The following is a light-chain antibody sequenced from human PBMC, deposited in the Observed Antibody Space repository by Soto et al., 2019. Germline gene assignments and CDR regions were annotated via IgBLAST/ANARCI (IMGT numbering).Light chain of an antibody. V-gene: IGKV1-39*01. CDR2: AAS. CDR3: QQSYSTPPWT. CDR1: QSISSY. Sequence: DIQMTQSPSSLSASVGDRVTITCRASQSISSYLNWYQQKPGKAPKLLIYAASSVQSGVPSRFSGSGSGIDFTLTISSLQPEDFATYYCQQSYSTPPWTFGQGTKVEIK. J-gene: IGKJ1*01.